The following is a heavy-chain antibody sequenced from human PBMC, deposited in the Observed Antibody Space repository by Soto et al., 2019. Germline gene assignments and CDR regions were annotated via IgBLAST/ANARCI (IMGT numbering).Heavy chain of an antibody. CDR1: GFTFSDYS. CDR2: ISTWSNYI. Sequence: GGSLRLSCTASGFTFSDYSMNWFRQAPGRGLEWVSSISTWSNYIYYAGSVEGRFTISRDNAKNSLSLQMDSLRAEDTAVYYCARDFPENTYNYPYYYCYYYMDVWGKGTTVTVSS. J-gene: IGHJ6*03. D-gene: IGHD5-18*01. V-gene: IGHV3-21*01. CDR3: ARDFPENTYNYPYYYCYYYMDV.